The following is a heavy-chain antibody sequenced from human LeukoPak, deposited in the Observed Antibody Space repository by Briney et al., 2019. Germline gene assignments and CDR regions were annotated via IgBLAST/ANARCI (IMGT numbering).Heavy chain of an antibody. CDR3: TKASDSAWRDDFDY. Sequence: PGGSLTLSCAASGFSFGTYAMSWVRQAPGKGLEWASAISGNSYSTYYADSVKGRFTISRDNSKNTLSLQMNSLRAEDTAFYYCTKASDSAWRDDFDYWGQGTLVTVSS. CDR1: GFSFGTYA. V-gene: IGHV3-23*01. CDR2: ISGNSYST. J-gene: IGHJ4*02. D-gene: IGHD6-19*01.